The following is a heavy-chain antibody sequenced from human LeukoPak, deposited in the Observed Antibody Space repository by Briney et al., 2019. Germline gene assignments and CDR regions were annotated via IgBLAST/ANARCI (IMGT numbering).Heavy chain of an antibody. J-gene: IGHJ4*02. Sequence: SETLSLTCTVSGGSISSYYWSWIRQPPGKGLEWIGYIYYSGSANYNPSLKSRVTISVDTSKNQFSLKLSSVTAADTAVYYCARHMSGYSYGRIDYWGQGTLVTVSS. CDR2: IYYSGSA. V-gene: IGHV4-59*08. D-gene: IGHD5-18*01. CDR1: GGSISSYY. CDR3: ARHMSGYSYGRIDY.